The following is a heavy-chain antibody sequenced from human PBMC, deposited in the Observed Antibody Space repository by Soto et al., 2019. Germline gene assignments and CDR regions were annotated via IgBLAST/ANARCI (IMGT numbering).Heavy chain of an antibody. CDR2: IYYSGST. D-gene: IGHD4-17*01. Sequence: SETLSLTCTVSGGSISSGDYYWSWIRQPPGKGLEWIGYIYYSGSTYYNPSLKSRVTISGDTSKNQFSLKLSSVTAADTAVYYCALRRSRYAMDVWGQVTTVTLSS. CDR3: ALRRSRYAMDV. J-gene: IGHJ6*02. CDR1: GGSISSGDYY. V-gene: IGHV4-30-4*01.